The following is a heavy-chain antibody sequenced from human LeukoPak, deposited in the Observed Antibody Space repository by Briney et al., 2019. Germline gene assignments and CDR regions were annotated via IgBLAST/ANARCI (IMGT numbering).Heavy chain of an antibody. Sequence: SETLSLTCTVSGGSISRYYWSWIRQPAGKGLEWIGRIYTSGSTNYNPSLKSRVTMSVDTSKNQFSLKLSSVTAADTAVYYCARDQYPYYYGSGSSLNYGMDVWGQGTTVTVSS. D-gene: IGHD3-10*01. CDR1: GGSISRYY. CDR3: ARDQYPYYYGSGSSLNYGMDV. V-gene: IGHV4-4*07. J-gene: IGHJ6*02. CDR2: IYTSGST.